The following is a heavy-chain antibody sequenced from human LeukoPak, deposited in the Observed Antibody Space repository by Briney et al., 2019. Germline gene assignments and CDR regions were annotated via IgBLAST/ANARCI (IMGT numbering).Heavy chain of an antibody. CDR2: MNPNSGNT. D-gene: IGHD6-19*01. CDR1: GYTFTSYD. Sequence: PGASVKVSCKASGYTFTSYDINWVRQATGQGLEWMGWMNPNSGNTGYAQKFQGRVTMTRNTSISTAYMELSSLRSEDTAVYYCARAPPRTIAVAVGYWGQGTLVTVSS. V-gene: IGHV1-8*01. CDR3: ARAPPRTIAVAVGY. J-gene: IGHJ4*02.